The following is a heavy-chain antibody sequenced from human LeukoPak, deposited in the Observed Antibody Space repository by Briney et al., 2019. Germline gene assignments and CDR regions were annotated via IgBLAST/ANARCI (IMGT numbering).Heavy chain of an antibody. CDR1: GGTFSSYA. Sequence: GASVKVSCKASGGTFSSYAISWVRQAPGQGLEWMGGIIPIFGTANYAQKFQGRVTITTDESTSTAYMELSSLRSEDTAVYYCARCSTSLGPTNLDVWGKGTTVTVSS. CDR2: IIPIFGTA. CDR3: ARCSTSLGPTNLDV. D-gene: IGHD2-2*01. J-gene: IGHJ6*04. V-gene: IGHV1-69*05.